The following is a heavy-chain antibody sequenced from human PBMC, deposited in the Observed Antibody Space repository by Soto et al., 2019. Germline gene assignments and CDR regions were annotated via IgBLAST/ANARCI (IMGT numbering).Heavy chain of an antibody. J-gene: IGHJ6*02. CDR1: GGSVSGYY. V-gene: IGHV4-34*01. CDR3: ARGGGAAAGYGMDV. CDR2: INHSGST. Sequence: SETLSLTCAGCGGSVSGYYWSWIRQPPGKGLEWIGEINHSGSTNYNPSLKSRVTISVDTSKNQFSLKLSSVTAADTAVYYCARGGGAAAGYGMDVWGQGTTVTVSS. D-gene: IGHD6-13*01.